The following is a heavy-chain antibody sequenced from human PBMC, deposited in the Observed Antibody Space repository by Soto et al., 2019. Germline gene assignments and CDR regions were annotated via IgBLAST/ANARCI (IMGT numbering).Heavy chain of an antibody. CDR1: GGTFSSYA. CDR3: ARDRTRYGRKRQQAAGEY. CDR2: IIPIFGTA. D-gene: IGHD6-13*01. J-gene: IGHJ4*02. Sequence: QVQLVQSGAEVKKPGSSVKVSCKASGGTFSSYAISWVRQAPGQGLEWMGGIIPIFGTANYAQKFQGRVTITADESTSTAYMELSSRRYEDTAVYYCARDRTRYGRKRQQAAGEYWGQGTLVTVSS. V-gene: IGHV1-69*01.